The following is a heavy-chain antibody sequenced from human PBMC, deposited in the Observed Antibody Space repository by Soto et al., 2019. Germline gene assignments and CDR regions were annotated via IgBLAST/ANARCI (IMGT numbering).Heavy chain of an antibody. J-gene: IGHJ4*02. Sequence: PSETLSLTCTASGGSISNYYWSWIRQPAGKGLEWIGRIYNSGSTKYNPSLKSRVTMSDDTSKNQFSLNLISVTAADTAVYYCARSGGSFNLDYWGLGTLVTVSS. CDR2: IYNSGST. CDR1: GGSISNYY. V-gene: IGHV4-4*07. CDR3: ARSGGSFNLDY. D-gene: IGHD1-26*01.